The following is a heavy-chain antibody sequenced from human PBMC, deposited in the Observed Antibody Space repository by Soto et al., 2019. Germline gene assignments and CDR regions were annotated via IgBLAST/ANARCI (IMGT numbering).Heavy chain of an antibody. V-gene: IGHV3-13*01. CDR1: GFTFSSYD. CDR2: IGTAGDT. J-gene: IGHJ6*03. CDR3: ARAARYCSSTSCYALYMDV. D-gene: IGHD2-2*01. Sequence: GGSLRLSCAASGFTFSSYDMHWVRQATGKGLEWVSAIGTAGDTYYPGSVKGRFTISRENAKNSLFLQMNSLRAGDTAVYYCARAARYCSSTSCYALYMDVWGKGTTVTVSS.